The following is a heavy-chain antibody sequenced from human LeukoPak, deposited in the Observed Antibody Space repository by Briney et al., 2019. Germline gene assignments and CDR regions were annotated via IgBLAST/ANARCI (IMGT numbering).Heavy chain of an antibody. V-gene: IGHV3-30-3*01. CDR1: GFTFSSYA. Sequence: PGRSLRLSCAASGFTFSSYAMHWVRQAPGKGLEWVAVISYDGSNKYYADSVKGRFTISRDNSKTTLYLQMNSLRAEDTAVYYCARDRIVVVVAATLLYWGQGTLVTVSS. CDR2: ISYDGSNK. J-gene: IGHJ4*02. CDR3: ARDRIVVVVAATLLY. D-gene: IGHD2-15*01.